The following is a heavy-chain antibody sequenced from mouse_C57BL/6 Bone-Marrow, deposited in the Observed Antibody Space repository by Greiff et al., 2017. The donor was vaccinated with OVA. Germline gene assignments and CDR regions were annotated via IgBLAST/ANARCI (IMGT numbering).Heavy chain of an antibody. D-gene: IGHD1-1*01. V-gene: IGHV1-64*01. CDR3: ARVLLRYRYFDV. Sequence: QVQLQQPGAELVKPGASVKLSCKASGYTFTSYWMHWVKQRPGQGLEWIGMIHPYSGSTNYNEKFKSKATLTVDKSSSTAYMQLSSLTSEDSAVYYCARVLLRYRYFDVWGTGTTVTVSS. CDR1: GYTFTSYW. CDR2: IHPYSGST. J-gene: IGHJ1*03.